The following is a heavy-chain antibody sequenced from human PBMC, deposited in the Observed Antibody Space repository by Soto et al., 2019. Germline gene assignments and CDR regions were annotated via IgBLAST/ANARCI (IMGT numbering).Heavy chain of an antibody. J-gene: IGHJ4*02. Sequence: EVQLVESGGGLVQPGGSLRLSCTASGFSFETYWMSWVRQAPGKGLEWVATIRQDGSEKHYVNSVRGRFIISRDNAEMSLSLQMNSLRVEDATVYYCGRGWGRPSWPYFFDYWGQGALVTVSS. CDR1: GFSFETYW. V-gene: IGHV3-7*03. D-gene: IGHD2-2*01. CDR3: GRGWGRPSWPYFFDY. CDR2: IRQDGSEK.